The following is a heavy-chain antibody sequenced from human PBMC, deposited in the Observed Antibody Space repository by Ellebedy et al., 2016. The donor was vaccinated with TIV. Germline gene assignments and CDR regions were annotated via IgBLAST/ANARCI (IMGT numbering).Heavy chain of an antibody. J-gene: IGHJ6*02. CDR1: GFTFSSYS. Sequence: GESLKISCAASGFTFSSYSMNWVRQAPGKGLEWVSAISRSSEYIFYAESVKGRFTISRDNARNSLYLQMNSLRAEDTAVYYRARFGVASSNSYVDVWGQGTTVTVSS. CDR3: ARFGVASSNSYVDV. D-gene: IGHD3-10*01. V-gene: IGHV3-21*01. CDR2: ISRSSEYI.